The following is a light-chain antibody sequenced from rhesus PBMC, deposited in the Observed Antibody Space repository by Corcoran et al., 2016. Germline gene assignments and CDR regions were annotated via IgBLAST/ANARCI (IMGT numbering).Light chain of an antibody. CDR2: GAS. CDR1: QSVSSS. J-gene: IGKJ2*01. Sequence: EIVMTQSPATLSLSPGERVTLSCRASQSVSSSLAWYQQQPGQAPRLLIYGASSRATGIPDRFSGSGSGTDFTLTISSLEPEDVGVYHCYQHSSGYSFGQGTKVEIK. CDR3: YQHSSGYS. V-gene: IGKV3-24*01.